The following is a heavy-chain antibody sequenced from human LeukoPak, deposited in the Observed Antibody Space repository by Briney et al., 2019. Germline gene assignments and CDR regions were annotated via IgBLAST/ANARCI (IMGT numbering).Heavy chain of an antibody. CDR3: ASVDYYGSGNYYNDVDY. CDR2: ISSSSSYI. CDR1: GFTFSSYS. Sequence: GGSLRLSCAASGFTFSSYSMNWVRQAPGKGLEWVSSISSSSSYIYYADSVKGRFTISRDNAKNSLYLQMNSLRAEDSALYYCASVDYYGSGNYYNDVDYWGQGTLVTVSS. D-gene: IGHD3-10*01. V-gene: IGHV3-21*01. J-gene: IGHJ4*02.